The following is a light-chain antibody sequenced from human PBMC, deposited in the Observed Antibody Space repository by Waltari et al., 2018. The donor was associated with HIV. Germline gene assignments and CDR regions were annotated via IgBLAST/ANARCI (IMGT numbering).Light chain of an antibody. CDR3: NSRDSSGNHWV. V-gene: IGLV3-19*01. CDR2: AKN. CDR1: SLRIYY. Sequence: SSELTQDPAVSVALGQTVRITCQGDSLRIYYASWYQQKPGQAPILVIYAKNDRPSGIPDRFSASSSGNTVSLTITGAQAEDEADYYCNSRDSSGNHWVFGGGTKLTVL. J-gene: IGLJ3*02.